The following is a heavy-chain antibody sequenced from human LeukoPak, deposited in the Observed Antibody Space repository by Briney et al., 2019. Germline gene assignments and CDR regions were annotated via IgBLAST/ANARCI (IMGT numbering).Heavy chain of an antibody. D-gene: IGHD3-9*01. CDR3: ARGSYDILTGYPY. V-gene: IGHV4-61*01. Sequence: SETLSLTCTVSGGSVSSGSYYWSWIRQPPGKGLEWIGYIYYSGSTNYSPSLKSRVTISVDTSKNQFSLKLSSVTAADTAVYYCARGSYDILTGYPYWGQGTLVTVSS. CDR1: GGSVSSGSYY. CDR2: IYYSGST. J-gene: IGHJ4*02.